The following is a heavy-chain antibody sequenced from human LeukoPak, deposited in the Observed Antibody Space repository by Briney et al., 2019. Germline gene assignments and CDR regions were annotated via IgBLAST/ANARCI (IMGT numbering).Heavy chain of an antibody. J-gene: IGHJ4*02. CDR2: IYPADSDT. CDR1: GYRFTSYW. V-gene: IGHV5-51*01. Sequence: GESLQISCKGSGYRFTSYWIGWVRQMPGKGLESMGIIYPADSDTTYSPSFEGQVTISADKSIDTVYLQWSSLKASDTATYYCARQSRDGSKTRGYYFDSWGQGTLVTVSS. D-gene: IGHD3-10*01. CDR3: ARQSRDGSKTRGYYFDS.